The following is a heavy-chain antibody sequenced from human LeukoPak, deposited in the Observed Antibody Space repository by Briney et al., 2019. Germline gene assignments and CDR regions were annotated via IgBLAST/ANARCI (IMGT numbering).Heavy chain of an antibody. Sequence: GESLKISCKGSGYSFTSYWIGWVRQMPGKGLEWMGIIYPGDSDTRYSPSFQGQVTISADKSISTAYLQWSSLKASDTAMYYCARDHRPDYYGSGTDLFDIWGQGTMVTVSS. D-gene: IGHD3-10*01. CDR2: IYPGDSDT. CDR1: GYSFTSYW. V-gene: IGHV5-51*01. J-gene: IGHJ3*02. CDR3: ARDHRPDYYGSGTDLFDI.